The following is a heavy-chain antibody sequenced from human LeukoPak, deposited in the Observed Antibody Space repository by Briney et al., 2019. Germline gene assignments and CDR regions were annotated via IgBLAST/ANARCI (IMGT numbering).Heavy chain of an antibody. CDR2: INPNSGGT. J-gene: IGHJ6*03. D-gene: IGHD5-12*01. CDR1: GYTFTGYY. CDR3: ARDRSGYDYSYYYYMDV. Sequence: GASVKVSCKASGYTFTGYYMHWVRQAPGQGLEWMGRINPNSGGTNYAQKFQGRVTMTRDTSISTAYMELSSLRSEDTAVYYCARDRSGYDYSYYYYMDVWGKGTTVTVSS. V-gene: IGHV1-2*06.